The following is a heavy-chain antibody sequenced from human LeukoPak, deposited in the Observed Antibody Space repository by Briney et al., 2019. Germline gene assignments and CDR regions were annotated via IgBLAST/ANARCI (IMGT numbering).Heavy chain of an antibody. J-gene: IGHJ4*02. V-gene: IGHV4-34*01. Sequence: SETLSLTCAVYGGFFRGYYWSWIRQPPGKGLEWIGEINHSGSTNYNPSLKSRVTISVDTSKNQFSLKLSSVTAADTAVYSCARGRYGDYERCFDYWGQGTLVTVPS. CDR1: GGFFRGYY. CDR3: ARGRYGDYERCFDY. D-gene: IGHD4-17*01. CDR2: INHSGST.